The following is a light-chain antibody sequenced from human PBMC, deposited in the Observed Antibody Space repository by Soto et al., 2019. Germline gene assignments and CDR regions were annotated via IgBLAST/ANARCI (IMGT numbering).Light chain of an antibody. J-gene: IGKJ4*01. Sequence: EIVLTQSPGILSLSPGERATLSCRAIQSVSNDFLAWYQQKPGQAPRLLIYGASTRATDVPDRFSGSGSGTDFTLTISRLEPEDFAVYYCQQYGSSPPLSFGGGTKVDIK. CDR1: QSVSNDF. CDR2: GAS. V-gene: IGKV3-20*01. CDR3: QQYGSSPPLS.